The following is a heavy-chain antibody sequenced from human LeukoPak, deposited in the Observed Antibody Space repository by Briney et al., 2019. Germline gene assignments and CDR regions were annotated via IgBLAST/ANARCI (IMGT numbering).Heavy chain of an antibody. CDR2: ISSPGGVT. Sequence: GGSLRLSCTASGFTFSHYRMTWVRQAPGKGLEWVAFISSPGGVTYYADSVKGRFTISRDNAKNSLYLTMNSLKADDTAVYYCARGLLTGKFLYYYYGMDVWGQGTTVTVSS. V-gene: IGHV3-48*01. D-gene: IGHD7-27*01. CDR1: GFTFSHYR. J-gene: IGHJ6*02. CDR3: ARGLLTGKFLYYYYGMDV.